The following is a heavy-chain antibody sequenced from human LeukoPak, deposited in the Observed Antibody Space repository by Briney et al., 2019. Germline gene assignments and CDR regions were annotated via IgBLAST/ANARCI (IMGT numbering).Heavy chain of an antibody. Sequence: GGSLRLSCAASGYTFSDYYMSWVRQSPGKGLEWVSVINTSGGGTYYTESVQGRSTISRDNTKDTLYLQMNSLRVEDTAVYYCARNWRPDTWGQGTLVTVSS. CDR1: GYTFSDYY. V-gene: IGHV3-23*01. J-gene: IGHJ5*02. CDR3: ARNWRPDT. D-gene: IGHD3-3*01. CDR2: INTSGGGT.